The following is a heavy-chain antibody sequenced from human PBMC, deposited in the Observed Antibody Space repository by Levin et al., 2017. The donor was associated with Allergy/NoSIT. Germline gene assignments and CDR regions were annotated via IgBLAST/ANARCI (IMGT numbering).Heavy chain of an antibody. V-gene: IGHV3-30*18. Sequence: GGSLRLSCAASGFTFSSYGMHWVRQAPGKGLEWVAVISYDGSNKYYADSVKGRFTISRDNSKNTLYLQMNSLRAEDTAVYYCAKDKRHLQWLEYYFDYWGQGTLVTVSS. CDR3: AKDKRHLQWLEYYFDY. J-gene: IGHJ4*02. CDR1: GFTFSSYG. D-gene: IGHD6-19*01. CDR2: ISYDGSNK.